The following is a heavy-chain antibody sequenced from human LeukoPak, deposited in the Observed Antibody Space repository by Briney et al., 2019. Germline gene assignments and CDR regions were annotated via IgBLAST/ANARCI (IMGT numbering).Heavy chain of an antibody. J-gene: IGHJ3*02. D-gene: IGHD6-13*01. Sequence: PGGSLRLSCAASGFTVSSNYMSWVRQAPGKGLEWVSVIYSGGSTYYADSVKGRFTISRGNSKNTLYLQMNSLRAEDTAVYYCAREGPNIAAAHDAFDIWGQGTMVTVSS. CDR3: AREGPNIAAAHDAFDI. V-gene: IGHV3-53*01. CDR2: IYSGGST. CDR1: GFTVSSNY.